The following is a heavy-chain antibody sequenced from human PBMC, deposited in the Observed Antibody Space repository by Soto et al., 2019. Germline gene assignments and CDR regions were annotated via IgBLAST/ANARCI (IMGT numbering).Heavy chain of an antibody. Sequence: EVQVLESGGGLVQPGGSLRLSCAASGFTFSNYAMSWVRQAPGKGLEWVSSIGQSHTNTFYADSVKGRFTISRDSSRNTVYLQMNSLRAEDTAVYYCANMPWYTIGPWGQGTLVTVSS. V-gene: IGHV3-23*01. CDR3: ANMPWYTIGP. CDR1: GFTFSNYA. J-gene: IGHJ5*02. CDR2: IGQSHTNT. D-gene: IGHD6-19*01.